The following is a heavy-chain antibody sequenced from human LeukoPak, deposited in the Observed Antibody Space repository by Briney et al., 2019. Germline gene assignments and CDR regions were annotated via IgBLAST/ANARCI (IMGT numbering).Heavy chain of an antibody. Sequence: ASVKVSCKASGYTFTTYYMHWVRQAPGQGLEWMGIINPSGGSTSYAQNFQGRVTMTRDMSTRTFYMELSSLRSEDTAVYYCAKDLGGYCRGGSCYGEGVIDYWDQGTLVTVSS. V-gene: IGHV1-46*01. D-gene: IGHD2-15*01. J-gene: IGHJ4*02. CDR3: AKDLGGYCRGGSCYGEGVIDY. CDR2: INPSGGST. CDR1: GYTFTTYY.